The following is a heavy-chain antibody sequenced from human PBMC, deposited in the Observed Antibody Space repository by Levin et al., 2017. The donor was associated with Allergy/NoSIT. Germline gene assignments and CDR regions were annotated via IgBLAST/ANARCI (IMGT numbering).Heavy chain of an antibody. CDR2: IYTSGST. V-gene: IGHV3-53*01. CDR1: GFIVSSYY. Sequence: SCAASGFIVSSYYMNWVRQAPGKGLEWLSIIYTSGSTYYTDSVKGRFTISRDNSKNTVFLEMDSLRAEDTAVYYCAREPRAYYYGMDVWGQGTTVTVSS. J-gene: IGHJ6*02. CDR3: AREPRAYYYGMDV.